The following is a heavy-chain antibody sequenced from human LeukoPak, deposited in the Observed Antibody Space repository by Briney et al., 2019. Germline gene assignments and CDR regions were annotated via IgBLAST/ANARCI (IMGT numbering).Heavy chain of an antibody. D-gene: IGHD5-12*01. CDR2: IYNRGHT. V-gene: IGHV4-4*08. CDR1: GGLLSNYY. Sequence: ETLSLPCTVSGGLLSNYYWSWLRQPPGKGLEWFGYIYNRGHTNYNASLKSRVTISEDTSKNQLSLQLVCVPVADNAVFYCARATVATGRYFQHWGEGTLVTVSS. CDR3: ARATVATGRYFQH. J-gene: IGHJ1*01.